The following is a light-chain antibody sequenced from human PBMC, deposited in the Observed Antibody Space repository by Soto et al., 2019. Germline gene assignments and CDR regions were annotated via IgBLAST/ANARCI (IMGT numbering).Light chain of an antibody. V-gene: IGLV2-14*03. Sequence: QSVLTQPASVSGSPGQSITISCTGTSSDVGGYNYVSWYQHHPGKAPKLMIYDVGNWPSGVSNRFSGSKSGNTASLTISGLQPEDEADYYCSSYTTSNTRQIVFGTGTKVTVL. J-gene: IGLJ1*01. CDR2: DVG. CDR3: SSYTTSNTRQIV. CDR1: SSDVGGYNY.